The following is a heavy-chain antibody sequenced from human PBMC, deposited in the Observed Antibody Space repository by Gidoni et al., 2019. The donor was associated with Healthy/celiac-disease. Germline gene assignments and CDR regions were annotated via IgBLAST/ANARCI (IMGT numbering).Heavy chain of an antibody. CDR3: GRRGRDAAGYYYYGMDV. V-gene: IGHV5-51*01. D-gene: IGHD6-13*01. CDR1: GYSFNSYW. J-gene: IGHJ6*02. Sequence: EVQLVQSGAEVQQPGESLQISCKGSGYSFNSYWIGWVRQLPGQGLEWLGIIYPGDSDTRYSPSFQGQVTISADKSISTAYLQWSSLKASDTAMYYWGRRGRDAAGYYYYGMDVWGQGTTVTVSS. CDR2: IYPGDSDT.